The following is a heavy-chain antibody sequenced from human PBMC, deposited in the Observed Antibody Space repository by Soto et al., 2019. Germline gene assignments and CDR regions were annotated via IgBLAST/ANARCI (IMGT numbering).Heavy chain of an antibody. Sequence: QVQLVQSGAEVKKPGSSVKVSCKASGGTFSSYAISWVRQAPGQGLEWMGGIIPTFDTTNYAQKFQGRVTITADESTSTAYIELSSLRSEDTGVYYCARAGDGYPVGWVDPWGQGPLVTVSS. J-gene: IGHJ5*02. CDR3: ARAGDGYPVGWVDP. CDR1: GGTFSSYA. V-gene: IGHV1-69*01. CDR2: IIPTFDTT. D-gene: IGHD5-12*01.